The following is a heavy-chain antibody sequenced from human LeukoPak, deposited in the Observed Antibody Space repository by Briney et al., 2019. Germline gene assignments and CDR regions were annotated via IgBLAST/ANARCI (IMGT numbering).Heavy chain of an antibody. J-gene: IGHJ4*02. V-gene: IGHV3-21*01. CDR2: ITSTSTYI. CDR3: ARDLGIRVAGPFFDY. D-gene: IGHD6-19*01. Sequence: PGGSLRLSCAASGFTFSAFSMNWVRQAPGKGLEWVSSITSTSTYIFYADSVKGRFTISRDNAKNSLYLQMNSLRAEDTALYYCARDLGIRVAGPFFDYWGQGTLVTVSS. CDR1: GFTFSAFS.